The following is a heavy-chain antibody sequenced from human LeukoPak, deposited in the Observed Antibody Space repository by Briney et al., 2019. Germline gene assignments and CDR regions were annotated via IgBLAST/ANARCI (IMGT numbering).Heavy chain of an antibody. V-gene: IGHV4-59*08. Sequence: SETLSLTCTVSGGSISSYYWSWIRQPPGKGLEWIGYIYNRGSTNYNPSPKSRVTISVDTSKNQCSLKLRSVTAADTAVYFCARQYYDILTGYYPNWYFDLWGRGTLVTVSS. D-gene: IGHD3-9*01. CDR3: ARQYYDILTGYYPNWYFDL. CDR2: IYNRGST. CDR1: GGSISSYY. J-gene: IGHJ2*01.